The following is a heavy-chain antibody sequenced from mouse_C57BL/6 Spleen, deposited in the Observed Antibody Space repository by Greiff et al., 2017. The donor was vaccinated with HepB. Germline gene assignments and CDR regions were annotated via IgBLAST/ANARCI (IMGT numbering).Heavy chain of an antibody. J-gene: IGHJ4*01. D-gene: IGHD1-1*01. Sequence: EVKLQQSGPELVKPGASVKISCKASGYTFTDYYMNWVKQSHGKSLEWIGDINPNNGGTSYNQKFKGKATLTVDKSSSTAYMELRSLTSEDSAVYYCARDGTVGADYWGQGTSVTVSS. CDR1: GYTFTDYY. V-gene: IGHV1-26*01. CDR3: ARDGTVGADY. CDR2: INPNNGGT.